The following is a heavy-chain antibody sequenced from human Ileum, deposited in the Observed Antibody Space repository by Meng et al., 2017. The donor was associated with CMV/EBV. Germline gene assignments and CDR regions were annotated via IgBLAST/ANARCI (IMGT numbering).Heavy chain of an antibody. CDR2: ISGDGSNT. J-gene: IGHJ4*02. CDR1: GCTFSSYW. D-gene: IGHD5-12*01. Sequence: SCAASGCTFSSYWMHWVRQAPGKGLVWLSRISGDGSNTNYADSVKGRFTISRDNAKNTLYLEVDSLRAEDTALYYCARGSSGYGNFDYWGQGNLVTVSS. CDR3: ARGSSGYGNFDY. V-gene: IGHV3-74*01.